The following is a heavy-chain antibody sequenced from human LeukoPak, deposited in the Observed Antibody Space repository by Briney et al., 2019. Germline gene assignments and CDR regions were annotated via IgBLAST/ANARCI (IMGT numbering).Heavy chain of an antibody. CDR3: AKASGVTAIRKNWFDP. D-gene: IGHD2-21*02. CDR1: GITFSSYE. Sequence: GGSLRLSCVASGITFSSYEMNWVRQAPGKGLEWISCISSSGGPIYYADSVKGRFTISRDNSKNTLYLQMNSLRAEDTAVYYCAKASGVTAIRKNWFDPWGQGTLVTVSS. CDR2: ISSSGGPI. V-gene: IGHV3-48*03. J-gene: IGHJ5*02.